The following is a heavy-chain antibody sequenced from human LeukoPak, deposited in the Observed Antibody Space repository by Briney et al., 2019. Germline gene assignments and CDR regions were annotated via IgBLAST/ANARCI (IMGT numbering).Heavy chain of an antibody. Sequence: RGSLRLSCSASGFTVSSSYMSWVRQAPGKGLEWVSLLYVGRYTLYADSVKGRFTISRDNSKNKLYLQMNTLRAEDAAVYYCARDGRPHTGGYYRFGDFGCWGQGALVTVAS. CDR2: LYVGRYT. CDR1: GFTVSSSY. V-gene: IGHV3-66*01. D-gene: IGHD3-22*01. CDR3: ARDGRPHTGGYYRFGDFGC. J-gene: IGHJ4*02.